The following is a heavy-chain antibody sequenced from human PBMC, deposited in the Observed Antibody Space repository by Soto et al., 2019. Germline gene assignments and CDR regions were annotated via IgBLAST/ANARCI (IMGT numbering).Heavy chain of an antibody. CDR2: INPNSGGT. J-gene: IGHJ4*02. CDR1: GYTFTSYD. CDR3: ARTLYGDNVDY. V-gene: IGHV1-2*04. Sequence: ASVKVSCKASGYTFTSYDINWVRQATGQGLEWMGWINPNSGGTNYAQKFQGWVTMTRDTSISTAYMELSRLRSDDTAVYYCARTLYGDNVDYWGQGTLVTVSS. D-gene: IGHD4-17*01.